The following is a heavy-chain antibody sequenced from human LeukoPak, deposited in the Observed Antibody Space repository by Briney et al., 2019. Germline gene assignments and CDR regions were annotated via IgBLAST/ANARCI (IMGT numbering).Heavy chain of an antibody. V-gene: IGHV4-39*07. D-gene: IGHD6-19*01. CDR3: ARAKSSIAVEDY. CDR1: GGSISSSSYY. Sequence: SETLSLTCTVSGGSISSSSYYWGWIRQPPGKGLEWIGSIYYSGSTYYNPSLKSRVTISVDTSKNQFSLKLSSVTAADTAVYYCARAKSSIAVEDYWGQGTLVTVSS. CDR2: IYYSGST. J-gene: IGHJ4*02.